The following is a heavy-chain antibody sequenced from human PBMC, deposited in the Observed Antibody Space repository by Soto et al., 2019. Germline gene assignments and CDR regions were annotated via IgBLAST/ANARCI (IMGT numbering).Heavy chain of an antibody. CDR2: IIPVFGTT. D-gene: IGHD3-16*01. J-gene: IGHJ1*01. CDR1: GRLFSSFA. Sequence: ASVKVSCKDSGRLFSSFAISWVRQAPGQGLEWMGGIIPVFGTTNYAQKFQGRVTITADESTNTAYMELSSLTSDDTAMYYCAGGGGPYAWFNECWEQGTQVTGSS. CDR3: AGGGGPYAWFNEC. V-gene: IGHV1-69*13.